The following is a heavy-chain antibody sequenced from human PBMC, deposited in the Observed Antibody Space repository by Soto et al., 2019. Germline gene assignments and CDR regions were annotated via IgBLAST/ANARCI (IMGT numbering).Heavy chain of an antibody. V-gene: IGHV4-31*03. Sequence: QVQLQESGPGLVKPSQTLSLTCTVSGCSISSGGYYWSWIRQHPGKGLEWIGYIYYSGSTYYNPSLKSRVTISVDTSKNQFSLKLSSVTAADTAVYYCARVSLNLELYFDWLIDYWGQGTLVTVSS. CDR3: ARVSLNLELYFDWLIDY. J-gene: IGHJ4*02. CDR2: IYYSGST. D-gene: IGHD3-9*01. CDR1: GCSISSGGYY.